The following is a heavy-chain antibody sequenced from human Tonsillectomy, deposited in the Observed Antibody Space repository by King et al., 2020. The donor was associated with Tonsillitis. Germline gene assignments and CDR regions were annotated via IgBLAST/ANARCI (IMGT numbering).Heavy chain of an antibody. Sequence: NWVRQAPGKGLEWVSSISSSSSYIYYADSLKSRFTISRDNAKNSLYLQMNSLRAEDTAVYYCASDSGTVSGNFGYWGQGALVPVSS. J-gene: IGHJ4*02. V-gene: IGHV3-21*01. CDR3: ASDSGTVSGNFGY. CDR2: ISSSSSYI. D-gene: IGHD1-1*01.